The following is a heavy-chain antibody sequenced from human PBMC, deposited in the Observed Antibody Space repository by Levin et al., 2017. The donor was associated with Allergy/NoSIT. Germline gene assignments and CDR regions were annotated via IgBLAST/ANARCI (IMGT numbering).Heavy chain of an antibody. D-gene: IGHD1-26*01. J-gene: IGHJ6*02. CDR3: ARDRVRGSYFRGDYYGMDV. Sequence: GGSLRLSCAASGFTFSSYGMHWVRQAPGKGLEWVAVIWYDGSNKYYADSVKGRFTISRDNSKNTLYLQMNSLRAEDTAVYYCARDRVRGSYFRGDYYGMDVWGQGTTVTVSS. CDR2: IWYDGSNK. CDR1: GFTFSSYG. V-gene: IGHV3-33*01.